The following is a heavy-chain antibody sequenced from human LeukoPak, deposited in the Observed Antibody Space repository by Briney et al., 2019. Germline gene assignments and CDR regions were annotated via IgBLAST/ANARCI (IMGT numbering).Heavy chain of an antibody. CDR3: ATAADPRYNYFDP. Sequence: SETLSLTCTVSGGSISNYYWSWIRQPAGKGLEWIGRISTSGSTNYSPSLRSRVTMSVDTSKNQFSLRLTSLTAADTAVYYCATAADPRYNYFDPWGQGTLVTVSS. CDR2: ISTSGST. V-gene: IGHV4-4*07. J-gene: IGHJ5*02. D-gene: IGHD3-3*01. CDR1: GGSISNYY.